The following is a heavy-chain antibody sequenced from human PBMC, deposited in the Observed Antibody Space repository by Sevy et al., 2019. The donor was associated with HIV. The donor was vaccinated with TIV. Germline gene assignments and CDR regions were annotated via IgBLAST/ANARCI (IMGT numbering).Heavy chain of an antibody. CDR3: ASDYS. CDR1: EFIFSNFW. Sequence: GGSLSLSCEGSEFIFSNFWMTWVRKGPGKGLGWVATINQHGSDKNYVDSVKGRFTISRDNAKNSVYLQMSSLRVEDTAMYYCASDYSWGQGTLVTVSS. CDR2: INQHGSDK. V-gene: IGHV3-7*01. J-gene: IGHJ4*02.